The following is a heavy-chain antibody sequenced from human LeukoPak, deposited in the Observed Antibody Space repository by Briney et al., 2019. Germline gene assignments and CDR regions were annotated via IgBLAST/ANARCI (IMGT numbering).Heavy chain of an antibody. CDR1: GFTFSSYG. V-gene: IGHV3-33*01. D-gene: IGHD2-2*02. Sequence: GGALRLSCAASGFTFSSYGMHWVRQAPGKGLEGGAVIWYDGSNKYYADSVKGRFTISRDNSKNTLYLQMNSLRAEDTAVYYCAGDVVPAAIGWFDPWGQGTLVTVSS. CDR2: IWYDGSNK. CDR3: AGDVVPAAIGWFDP. J-gene: IGHJ5*02.